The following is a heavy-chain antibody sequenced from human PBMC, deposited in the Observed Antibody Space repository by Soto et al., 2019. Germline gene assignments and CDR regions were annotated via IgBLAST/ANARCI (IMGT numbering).Heavy chain of an antibody. Sequence: SETLSLTCTVSGGSISSYYWSWIRQPPGKGLEWIGYIYYSGSTNYNPSLKSRVTISVDTSKNQFSLKLSSVTAADTAVYYCARHSTWAGSGYEGWFDPWGQGTLVTVSS. CDR1: GGSISSYY. J-gene: IGHJ5*02. V-gene: IGHV4-59*08. CDR2: IYYSGST. D-gene: IGHD3-10*01. CDR3: ARHSTWAGSGYEGWFDP.